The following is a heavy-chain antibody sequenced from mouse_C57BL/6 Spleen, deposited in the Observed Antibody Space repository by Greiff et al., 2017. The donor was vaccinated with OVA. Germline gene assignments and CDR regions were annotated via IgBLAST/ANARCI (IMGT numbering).Heavy chain of an antibody. V-gene: IGHV1-50*01. CDR2: IDPSDSYT. D-gene: IGHD1-1*01. J-gene: IGHJ2*01. CDR3: ARTYGSSYGYFDY. Sequence: VQLQQPGAELVKPGASVKLSCKASGYTFTSYWMQWVKQRPGQGLEWIGEIDPSDSYTNYNQKFKGKATLTVDTSSSTAYMQLSSLTSEDSAVYYCARTYGSSYGYFDYWGQGTTLTVSS. CDR1: GYTFTSYW.